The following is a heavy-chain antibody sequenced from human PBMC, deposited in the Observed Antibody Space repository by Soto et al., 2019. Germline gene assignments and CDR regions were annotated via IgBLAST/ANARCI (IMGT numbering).Heavy chain of an antibody. CDR2: IHYSGST. CDR1: GGSISSGGYY. J-gene: IGHJ5*02. D-gene: IGHD2-2*01. Sequence: QVQLQESGPGLVKPSQTLSLTCTVSGGSISSGGYYWSWIRQHPGKGLEWIGYIHYSGSTYYNPSLKSRVTISLDTSKNQFSLKLSSVTAADTAVYYCAREVGGYCSSTSCYYIRWFDPWGQGTLVTVSS. CDR3: AREVGGYCSSTSCYYIRWFDP. V-gene: IGHV4-31*03.